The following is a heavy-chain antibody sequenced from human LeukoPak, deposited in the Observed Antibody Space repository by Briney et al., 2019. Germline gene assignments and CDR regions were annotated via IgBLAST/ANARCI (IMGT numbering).Heavy chain of an antibody. Sequence: PSETLSLTCAVYGGSFSGYYWSWIRQPPGKGLEWIGYIYYSGSTNYNPSLKSRVTISVDTSKNQFSLKLSSVTAADTAVYYCARSPDYYDSSGYYYKDAFDIWGQGTMVTVSS. CDR3: ARSPDYYDSSGYYYKDAFDI. CDR2: IYYSGST. D-gene: IGHD3-22*01. V-gene: IGHV4-59*01. J-gene: IGHJ3*02. CDR1: GGSFSGYY.